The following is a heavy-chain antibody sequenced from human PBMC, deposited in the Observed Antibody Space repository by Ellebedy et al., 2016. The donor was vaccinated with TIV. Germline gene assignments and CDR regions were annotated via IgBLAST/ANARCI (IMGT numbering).Heavy chain of an antibody. D-gene: IGHD5-18*01. J-gene: IGHJ4*02. V-gene: IGHV3-30*18. Sequence: GESLKISXAASGFTFSSYGMHWVRQAPGKGLEWVAVISYDGSNKYYADSVKGRFTISRDNSKNTLYLQMNSLRAEDTAVYYCAKDRVDTAFDYWGQGTLVTVSS. CDR1: GFTFSSYG. CDR3: AKDRVDTAFDY. CDR2: ISYDGSNK.